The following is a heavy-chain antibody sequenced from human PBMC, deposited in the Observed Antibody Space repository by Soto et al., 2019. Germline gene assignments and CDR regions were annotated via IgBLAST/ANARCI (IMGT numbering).Heavy chain of an antibody. V-gene: IGHV1-69*06. J-gene: IGHJ6*02. CDR1: GGTLSNNA. CDR3: ARGFDDRGIVVVPAANPWYYGMDV. CDR2: ILPLSATT. Sequence: QVQLVQSGTEVKKPGSSVKVSCKASGGTLSNNAISWVRQATGQGLEWMGGILPLSATTNYAQKFQGRVTITADRSTSTAYMELTSLPSADTAVYYCARGFDDRGIVVVPAANPWYYGMDVWGQGTTVTVSS. D-gene: IGHD2-2*01.